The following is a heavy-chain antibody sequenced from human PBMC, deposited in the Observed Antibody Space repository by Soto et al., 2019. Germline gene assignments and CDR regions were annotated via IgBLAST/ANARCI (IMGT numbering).Heavy chain of an antibody. D-gene: IGHD6-19*01. V-gene: IGHV6-1*01. J-gene: IGHJ4*02. CDR3: ARGAVADHRRVFAY. CDR1: GDSVSSNSAA. Sequence: QTLSLTCAISGDSVSSNSAAWNWIRQSPSRGLEWLGRTYYRSKWYKDYDLSVKSRITINLDTSKNQISLQLDSVTPEDTAVYYCARGAVADHRRVFAYWGQGTLVTVSS. CDR2: TYYRSKWYK.